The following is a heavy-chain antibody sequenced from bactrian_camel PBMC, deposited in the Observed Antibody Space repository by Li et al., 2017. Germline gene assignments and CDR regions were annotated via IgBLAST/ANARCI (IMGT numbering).Heavy chain of an antibody. Sequence: VQLVESGGSLVQPGGSLRLSCVASGFPFEKYYMSWYRQAPGKELEWVSGVNGPGTYAHYAESMKERFTASRDNPKNTLYLQLNDLKTEDTAIYYCSRDDGRTRGQGTQVTVS. V-gene: IGHV3-1*01. CDR1: GFPFEKYY. J-gene: IGHJ4*01. CDR2: VNGPGTYA.